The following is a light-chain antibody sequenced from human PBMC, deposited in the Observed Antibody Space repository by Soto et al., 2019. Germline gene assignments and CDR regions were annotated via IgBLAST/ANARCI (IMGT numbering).Light chain of an antibody. CDR1: SNDVGANNY. CDR3: TSYTSTSTLV. J-gene: IGLJ2*01. Sequence: QSALTQPASVSGSPGQSITISCTGTSNDVGANNYVSWYQHHPGKAPKILIYEAGNRPSGVSHRFSGSKSGNTASPTISVLQAEDEADYFCTSYTSTSTLVFGGGTKLTVL. CDR2: EAG. V-gene: IGLV2-14*01.